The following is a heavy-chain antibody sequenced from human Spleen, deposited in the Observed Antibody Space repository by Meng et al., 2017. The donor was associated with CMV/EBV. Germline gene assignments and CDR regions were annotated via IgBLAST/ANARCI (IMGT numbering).Heavy chain of an antibody. CDR1: GYTFTGYY. D-gene: IGHD2-2*01. CDR2: VNANSGAK. J-gene: IGHJ3*02. Sequence: ASVKVSCKASGYTFTGYYMHWVRQAPGQGLEWMGWVNANSGAKDYAQKFQGRVTMTRDTSISTAYMELSRLRSDDTAVYYCASSTRGPFDIWGQGTLVTVSS. V-gene: IGHV1-2*02. CDR3: ASSTRGPFDI.